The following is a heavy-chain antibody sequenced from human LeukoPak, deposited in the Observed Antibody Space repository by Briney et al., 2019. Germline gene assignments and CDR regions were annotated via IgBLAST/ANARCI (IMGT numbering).Heavy chain of an antibody. J-gene: IGHJ4*02. CDR1: GFTYSSYA. CDR2: ISGSGGST. CDR3: AKGGSMVRGLYYVDS. Sequence: PGGSLRLSCAASGFTYSSYAMSWVRQAPGKGLEGVSAISGSGGSTYYADSAKGRFTISRDNSKNTLYLQMNSPRGEHTAVYYCAKGGSMVRGLYYVDSCGQGALCSVSS. V-gene: IGHV3-23*01. D-gene: IGHD3-10*01.